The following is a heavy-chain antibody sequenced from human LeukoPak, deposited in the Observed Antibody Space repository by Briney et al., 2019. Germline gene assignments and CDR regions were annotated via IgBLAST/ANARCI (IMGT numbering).Heavy chain of an antibody. Sequence: PGGSLRLSCAASGFTFSSYGMHWVRQAPGKGLEWVAVIWYDASNRYYADSVKGRFTISRDNSKNTLYLQMNSLRAEDTAVYFCARDYDFWGNNWFDPWGQGTLVTVSS. J-gene: IGHJ5*02. D-gene: IGHD3/OR15-3a*01. CDR2: IWYDASNR. V-gene: IGHV3-33*01. CDR3: ARDYDFWGNNWFDP. CDR1: GFTFSSYG.